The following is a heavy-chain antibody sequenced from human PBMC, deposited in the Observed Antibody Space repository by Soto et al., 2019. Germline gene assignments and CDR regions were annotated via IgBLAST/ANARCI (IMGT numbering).Heavy chain of an antibody. CDR3: ARDQRELYGDYYYYGMDV. V-gene: IGHV4-38-2*02. Sequence: SETLSLTCTVSGYSISSGYYWGWIRQPPGKGLEWIGSIYHSGSTYYNPSLKSRVTISVDTSKNQFSLKLSSVTAADTAVYYCARDQRELYGDYYYYGMDVWGQGTTVTVSS. J-gene: IGHJ6*02. CDR1: GYSISSGYY. CDR2: IYHSGST. D-gene: IGHD4-17*01.